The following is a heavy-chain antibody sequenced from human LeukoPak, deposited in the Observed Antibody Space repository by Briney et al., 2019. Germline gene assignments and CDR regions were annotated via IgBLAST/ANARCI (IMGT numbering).Heavy chain of an antibody. CDR1: GFTFTRYG. CDR2: VRYDGSEK. J-gene: IGHJ6*03. V-gene: IGHV3-30*02. CDR3: AKGSFYCTSSTCPQYYYYMDV. Sequence: GGSLRLSCAASGFTFTRYGLHRVRQAPGTGLEWVAFVRYDGSEKYYADSVQGRFTISRDDSRNTVFLQMNSLTAEDTAVYYCAKGSFYCTSSTCPQYYYYMDVWGKGTTVTVSS. D-gene: IGHD2/OR15-2a*01.